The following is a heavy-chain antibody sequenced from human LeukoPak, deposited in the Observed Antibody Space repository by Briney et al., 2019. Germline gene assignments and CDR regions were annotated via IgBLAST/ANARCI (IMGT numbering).Heavy chain of an antibody. D-gene: IGHD3-22*01. CDR2: IYYIGST. CDR3: ARQFSTGSRYYFDY. CDR1: GGFVSSHY. V-gene: IGHV4-59*08. Sequence: SETLSLTCTVSGGFVSSHYWSWIRQPPGKGLEWIGYIYYIGSTNYNPSLKSRVTMSVDTSKNQFSLNLTSVTAADTAVYYCARQFSTGSRYYFDYWGPGTLVTVSS. J-gene: IGHJ4*02.